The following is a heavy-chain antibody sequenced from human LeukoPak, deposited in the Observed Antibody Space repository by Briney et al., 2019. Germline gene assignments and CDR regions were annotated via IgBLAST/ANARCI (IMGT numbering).Heavy chain of an antibody. Sequence: SVKVSCKASGGTFSSYAISWVRQAPGQGLEWMAGIIPIFGTANYAQKFQGRVTITADESTSTAYMELNSLRSEDTAVYYCAGACSSTSRYYYYGMDVWGQGTTVTVSS. CDR2: IIPIFGTA. D-gene: IGHD2-2*01. CDR3: AGACSSTSRYYYYGMDV. CDR1: GGTFSSYA. J-gene: IGHJ6*02. V-gene: IGHV1-69*13.